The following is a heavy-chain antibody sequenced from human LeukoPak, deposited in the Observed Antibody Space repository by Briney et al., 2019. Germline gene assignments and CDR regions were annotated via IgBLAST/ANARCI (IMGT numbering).Heavy chain of an antibody. CDR3: AREGWNYPFDP. CDR2: IYYSGST. CDR1: GGSISSGGYY. V-gene: IGHV4-31*03. Sequence: SQTLSLTCTVSGGSISSGGYYWSWIRQHPGKGLEWIGYIYYSGSTYYNPSLKSRVTISVDTSKNQFSLKLTSVTAADTAVYYCAREGWNYPFDPWGQGTLVTVSS. D-gene: IGHD1-7*01. J-gene: IGHJ5*02.